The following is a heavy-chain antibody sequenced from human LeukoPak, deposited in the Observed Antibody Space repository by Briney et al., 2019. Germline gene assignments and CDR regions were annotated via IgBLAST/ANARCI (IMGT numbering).Heavy chain of an antibody. CDR3: ARDGGVGATLYYFDY. D-gene: IGHD1-26*01. J-gene: IGHJ4*02. V-gene: IGHV1-3*01. CDR2: INAGNGNT. CDR1: GGTFSSYA. Sequence: ASVKVSCKASGGTFSSYAISWVRQAPGQRLEWMGWINAGNGNTKYSQKFQGRVTITRDTSASTAYMELSSLRSEDTAVYYCARDGGVGATLYYFDYWGQGTLVTVSS.